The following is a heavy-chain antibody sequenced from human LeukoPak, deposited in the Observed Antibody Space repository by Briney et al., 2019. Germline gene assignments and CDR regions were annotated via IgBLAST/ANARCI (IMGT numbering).Heavy chain of an antibody. CDR2: ISAYNGNT. CDR1: GYTFTSYG. D-gene: IGHD6-13*01. CDR3: ARVVGLTGYSSSWYSGYYYYMDV. Sequence: GSVKVSCKASGYTFTSYGISWVRQAPGQGLEWMGWISAYNGNTNYAQKFQDRVTITADKSTSAAYMELSSLRSEDTAVYYCARVVGLTGYSSSWYSGYYYYMDVWGKGTTVTVSS. J-gene: IGHJ6*03. V-gene: IGHV1-18*01.